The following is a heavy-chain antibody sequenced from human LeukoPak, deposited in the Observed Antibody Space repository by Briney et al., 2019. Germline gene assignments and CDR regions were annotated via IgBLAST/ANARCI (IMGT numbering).Heavy chain of an antibody. J-gene: IGHJ4*02. V-gene: IGHV3-48*02. CDR1: GFPFSSHV. D-gene: IGHD5-24*01. CDR2: INHNGEAI. CDR3: ARDSRDGYNFDY. Sequence: GGSLRLSCAASGFPFSSHVLSWVRQAPGRGLEWIAYINHNGEAIYYPDFVKGRFIISRDNAKNSLFLQMNDLRDEDTAVYYCARDSRDGYNFDYWGQGTLVTVSS.